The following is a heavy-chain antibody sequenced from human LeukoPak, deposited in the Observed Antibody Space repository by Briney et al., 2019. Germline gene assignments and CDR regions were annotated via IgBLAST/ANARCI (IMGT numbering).Heavy chain of an antibody. CDR1: GFTFSNYW. V-gene: IGHV3-7*03. CDR2: IEQDGSDK. D-gene: IGHD2-2*01. CDR3: ARDRELYQK. J-gene: IGHJ4*02. Sequence: GGSLRLSCAASGFTFSNYWMSWVRQAPGKGLEWVANIEQDGSDKYYGVSVKGRFTISRDNAKSSLSLQMNSLRAEDTAIYYCARDRELYQKWGQGTLVTVSS.